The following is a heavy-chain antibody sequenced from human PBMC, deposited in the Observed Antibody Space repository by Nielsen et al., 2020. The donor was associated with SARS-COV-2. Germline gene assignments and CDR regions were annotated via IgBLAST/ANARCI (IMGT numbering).Heavy chain of an antibody. D-gene: IGHD6-6*01. Sequence: SETLSLTCTVSGGSISSYYWSWIRQPPGKGLEWIGYIYYSGSTNYNPSLKSRVTISVDTSKNQFSLKLSSVTAADTAVYYCAREQLALGDYWGQGTLVTVSS. J-gene: IGHJ4*02. V-gene: IGHV4-59*13. CDR2: IYYSGST. CDR3: AREQLALGDY. CDR1: GGSISSYY.